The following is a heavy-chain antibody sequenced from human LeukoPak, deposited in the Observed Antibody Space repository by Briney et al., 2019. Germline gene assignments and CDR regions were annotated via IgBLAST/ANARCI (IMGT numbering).Heavy chain of an antibody. Sequence: GSLRLSCAASGLTFSSYWMSWVRQAPGKGLEWVANINQDGSEKYYVDSVKGRFTISRDNAKNSLYLQMNSLRVEDTAVYYCARLNFYPDYWGQGTLVTVSS. V-gene: IGHV3-7*01. J-gene: IGHJ4*02. CDR2: INQDGSEK. CDR1: GLTFSSYW. CDR3: ARLNFYPDY. D-gene: IGHD1-1*01.